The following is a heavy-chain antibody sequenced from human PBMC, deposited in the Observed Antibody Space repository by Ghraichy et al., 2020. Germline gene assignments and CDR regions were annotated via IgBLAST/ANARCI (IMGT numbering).Heavy chain of an antibody. CDR2: INAGKGTT. CDR3: AKDSGTSFFDY. J-gene: IGHJ4*02. V-gene: IGHV1-3*01. D-gene: IGHD1-26*01. CDR1: AYTFATYA. Sequence: ASVKVSCKTSAYTFATYAIHWLRQAPGQRLEWMGWINAGKGTTKYSQRLQGRVTITSDTSASTVYMELSSLRSEDTAVYYCAKDSGTSFFDYWGQGTLVTVSS.